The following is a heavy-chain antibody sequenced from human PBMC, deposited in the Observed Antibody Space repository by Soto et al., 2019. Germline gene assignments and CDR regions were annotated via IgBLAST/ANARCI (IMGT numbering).Heavy chain of an antibody. V-gene: IGHV3-23*01. CDR1: GFTFSGSA. J-gene: IGHJ4*02. Sequence: VQLLESGGGLVQPGGSLRLSCAASGFTFSGSAMTWVRQAPGKCLEYVTSITSSGSEVFHAASVKGRFTMSRDNSKNMLYLQMNSLRAEDTAVYYCAKEGYDSGWYWDSWGQGALVTVSS. CDR2: ITSSGSEV. CDR3: AKEGYDSGWYWDS. D-gene: IGHD6-19*01.